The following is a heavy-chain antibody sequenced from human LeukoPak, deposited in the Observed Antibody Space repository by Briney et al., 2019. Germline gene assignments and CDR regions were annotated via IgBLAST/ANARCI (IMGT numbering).Heavy chain of an antibody. J-gene: IGHJ4*02. V-gene: IGHV3-11*01. CDR3: ARDPIVVVPAAREGLDY. D-gene: IGHD2-2*01. CDR1: GFTFSDYY. Sequence: GGSLRLSCAASGFTFSDYYMSWIRQAPGKGLEWVSYISSSGSTIYYADSVKGRFTISRDNAKNSLYLQMNSLRAEDTAVYYCARDPIVVVPAAREGLDYRGQGTLVTVSS. CDR2: ISSSGSTI.